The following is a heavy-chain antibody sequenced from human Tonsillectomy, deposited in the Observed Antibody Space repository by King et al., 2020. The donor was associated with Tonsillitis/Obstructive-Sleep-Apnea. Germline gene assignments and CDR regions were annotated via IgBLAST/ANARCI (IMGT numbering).Heavy chain of an antibody. CDR3: ARGDLLTGYYASTDFDY. CDR2: INHSGST. D-gene: IGHD3-9*01. Sequence: VQLQQWGAGLLKPSETLSLTCAVYGGSFSAYYWSWIRQPPGRGLEWIGEINHSGSTKYNPSLKSRVIISLDMSKNQFSLNLSSVTAADTAVYYCARGDLLTGYYASTDFDYWGQGTLVTVSS. CDR1: GGSFSAYY. J-gene: IGHJ4*02. V-gene: IGHV4-34*01.